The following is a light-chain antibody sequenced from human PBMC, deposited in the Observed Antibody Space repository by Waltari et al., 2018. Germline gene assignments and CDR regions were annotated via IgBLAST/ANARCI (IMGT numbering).Light chain of an antibody. J-gene: IGKJ5*01. CDR1: QSFSSY. V-gene: IGKV3-11*01. Sequence: EIVLTQSPATLSLSPGERATLSCRASQSFSSYLAWYQQKPGQAPRLLIYDVSNRATGIPARFSGSGFGTDFTLTISSLEPEDFAVYYCQQRSNWLTTFGQGTRLEIK. CDR2: DVS. CDR3: QQRSNWLTT.